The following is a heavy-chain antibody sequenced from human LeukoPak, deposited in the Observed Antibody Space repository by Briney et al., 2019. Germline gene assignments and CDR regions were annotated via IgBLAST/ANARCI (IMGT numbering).Heavy chain of an antibody. V-gene: IGHV4-59*01. CDR1: GGSISSYY. J-gene: IGHJ4*02. CDR3: AKLTVAGTGDS. Sequence: PSETLSLTYTVSGGSISSYYWSWVRQPPGEGLEWIGYIYYSGTTDYNPSLKSRVTISVDTSKNQFSLKMRSVTAADTAVYYCAKLTVAGTGDSWGQGTLVTVSS. D-gene: IGHD6-19*01. CDR2: IYYSGTT.